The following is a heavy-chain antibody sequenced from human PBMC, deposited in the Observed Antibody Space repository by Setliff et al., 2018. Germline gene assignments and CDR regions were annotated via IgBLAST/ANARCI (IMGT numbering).Heavy chain of an antibody. CDR1: GGPFSGAS. D-gene: IGHD1-1*01. Sequence: SETLSLTCTVSGGPFSGASIWSWIRQPPGKGLEFIGYVYHSGTAKYDPSLESRAIMSVDASKNEISLKLKSVTAADTAVYYCAKGGTYRYFDFWGQGAQGTVSS. CDR2: VYHSGTA. J-gene: IGHJ4*02. V-gene: IGHV4-59*01. CDR3: AKGGTYRYFDF.